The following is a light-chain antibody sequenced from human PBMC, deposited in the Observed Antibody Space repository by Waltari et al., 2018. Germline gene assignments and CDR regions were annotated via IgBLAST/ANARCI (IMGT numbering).Light chain of an antibody. CDR2: RAS. CDR3: QQYYSSPWA. Sequence: DIVMTQTPHSLAVALGVMPPINGRPSQRVFYHANNKNYLAWNQQKAGQPPKLLIYRASTREAAVPDRFSGSGSGTDFTLPISGLQAEDVAVYYCQQYYSSPWAFGQGPRLEIK. CDR1: QRVFYHANNKNY. V-gene: IGKV4-1*01. J-gene: IGKJ5*01.